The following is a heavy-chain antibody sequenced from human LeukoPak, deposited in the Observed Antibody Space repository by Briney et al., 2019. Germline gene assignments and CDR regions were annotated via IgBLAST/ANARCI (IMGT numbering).Heavy chain of an antibody. J-gene: IGHJ4*02. V-gene: IGHV3-33*01. Sequence: GGSLRLSCAASGFTFSSYGMRWVRQAPGKGLEWVAVIWYDGSNKYYADSVKGRFTISRDNSKNTLYLQMNSLRAEDTAVYYCARDHKDIVVVPAAAFDYWGQGTLVTVSS. D-gene: IGHD2-2*01. CDR3: ARDHKDIVVVPAAAFDY. CDR1: GFTFSSYG. CDR2: IWYDGSNK.